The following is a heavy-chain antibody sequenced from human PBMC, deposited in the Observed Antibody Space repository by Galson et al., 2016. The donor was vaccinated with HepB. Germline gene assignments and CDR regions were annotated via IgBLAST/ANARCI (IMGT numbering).Heavy chain of an antibody. Sequence: GSIRNYFWSWIRQPPGKGLEWIGYIAYNGRTNYNPSLKSRVIISMDTSKNYFSLRLSSVAAADTAVYYCARQTTFGVVTYFDLWGQGTLVTVSS. V-gene: IGHV4-59*01. J-gene: IGHJ4*02. CDR2: IAYNGRT. CDR1: GSIRNYF. D-gene: IGHD3-3*01. CDR3: ARQTTFGVVTYFDL.